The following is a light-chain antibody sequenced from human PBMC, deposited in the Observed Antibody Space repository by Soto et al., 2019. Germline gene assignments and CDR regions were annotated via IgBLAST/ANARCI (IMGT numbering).Light chain of an antibody. Sequence: TQSPTILTVSPGASAPLPCGVHQIVSSNLAWYQQKPGQAPRLLIYGASSRATGIPARFSGSGSGTEFTLTISSLQSEDCAIYYCQQRNNGPPITLGQGTRLEIK. J-gene: IGKJ5*01. CDR1: QIVSSN. CDR3: QQRNNGPPIT. V-gene: IGKV3-15*01. CDR2: GAS.